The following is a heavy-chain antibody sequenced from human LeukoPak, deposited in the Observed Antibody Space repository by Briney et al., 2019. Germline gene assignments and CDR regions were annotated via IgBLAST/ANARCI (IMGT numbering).Heavy chain of an antibody. CDR2: ISAYNGNT. CDR3: ARDRDLYDYVWGSYRRFDY. V-gene: IGHV1-18*01. Sequence: ASVKVSCKASGYTFTSYGISWVRQAPGQGLEWRGWISAYNGNTNYARYLQVRVTMTTDTSTSTAYMELRSLRSDDTAVYYCARDRDLYDYVWGSYRRFDYWGQGTLVTVSS. J-gene: IGHJ4*02. CDR1: GYTFTSYG. D-gene: IGHD3-16*02.